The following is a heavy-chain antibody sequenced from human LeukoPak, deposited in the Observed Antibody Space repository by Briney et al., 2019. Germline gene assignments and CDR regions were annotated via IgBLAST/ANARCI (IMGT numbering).Heavy chain of an antibody. J-gene: IGHJ4*02. CDR3: ASGFSSSPYFDY. Sequence: PGGSLRLSCAASGFTFSNAWMTWVRQAPGKGLEWVGHIKGKTDGGTTDYAAPVKGRFTISRDVSENTLYLQMNSLRDEDTAVYYCASGFSSSPYFDYWGQGTLVTVSS. CDR2: IKGKTDGGTT. CDR1: GFTFSNAW. D-gene: IGHD6-6*01. V-gene: IGHV3-15*01.